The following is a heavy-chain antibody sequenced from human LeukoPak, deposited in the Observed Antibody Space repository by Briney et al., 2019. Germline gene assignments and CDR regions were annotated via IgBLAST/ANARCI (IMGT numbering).Heavy chain of an antibody. Sequence: PGRSLRLSCAASGFSFSTYAMHWVRQAPGKGLEWVAVIWYDGSNKYYADSVKGRFTISRDNSKNTLYLQMNSLRAEDTAVYYCARETIAGHAFDIWGQGTMVTVSS. CDR1: GFSFSTYA. CDR3: ARETIAGHAFDI. V-gene: IGHV3-30*07. D-gene: IGHD6-13*01. CDR2: IWYDGSNK. J-gene: IGHJ3*02.